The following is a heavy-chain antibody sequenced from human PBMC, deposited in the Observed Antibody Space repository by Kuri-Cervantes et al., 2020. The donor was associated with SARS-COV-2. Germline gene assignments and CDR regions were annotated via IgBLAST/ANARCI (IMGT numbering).Heavy chain of an antibody. CDR1: GGSISSGGYS. CDR2: IYHSGST. Sequence: LRLSCAVSGGSISSGGYSWSWIRQPPGKGLEWIGYIYHSGSTYYNPSLKSRVTISVDRSKNQFSLKLSSVTAADTAVYYCARGLPSQWLAEGNYYFDYWGQGTLVTVSS. V-gene: IGHV4-30-2*01. D-gene: IGHD6-19*01. J-gene: IGHJ4*02. CDR3: ARGLPSQWLAEGNYYFDY.